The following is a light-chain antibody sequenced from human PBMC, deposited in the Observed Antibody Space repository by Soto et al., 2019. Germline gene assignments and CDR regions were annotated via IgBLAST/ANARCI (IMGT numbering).Light chain of an antibody. CDR3: QQYNDYSGM. Sequence: DIHMTQSPSTLSASVGHRVTITYRASRSISRWLAWHQQKPGKAPRLLIYDASNLQRGVPSRFSGSGSGTEFTLTITSLQPEDFATYYCQQYNDYSGMFGQGTKVDIK. CDR1: RSISRW. V-gene: IGKV1-5*01. CDR2: DAS. J-gene: IGKJ1*01.